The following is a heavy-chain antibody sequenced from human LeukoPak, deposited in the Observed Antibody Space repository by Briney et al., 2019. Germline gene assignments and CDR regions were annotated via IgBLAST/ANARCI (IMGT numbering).Heavy chain of an antibody. Sequence: GGSLRLSCAASGFTFDDYAMHWVRHAPGKGLEWVSGISWNSGSIGYADSVKGRFTISRDNAKNSLYLQMNSLRAEDTALYYCAKDVGTVTTGWFDPWGQGTLVTVSS. V-gene: IGHV3-9*01. D-gene: IGHD4-17*01. CDR2: ISWNSGSI. CDR1: GFTFDDYA. CDR3: AKDVGTVTTGWFDP. J-gene: IGHJ5*02.